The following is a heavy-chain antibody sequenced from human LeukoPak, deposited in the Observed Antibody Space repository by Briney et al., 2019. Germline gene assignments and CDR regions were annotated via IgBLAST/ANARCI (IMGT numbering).Heavy chain of an antibody. V-gene: IGHV3-49*04. D-gene: IGHD5-18*01. CDR1: GFTFGDHA. CDR3: ARGPIHLWLYDGVDV. J-gene: IGHJ6*02. CDR2: IRSKAYRGTA. Sequence: PGGSLRLSCTAFGFTFGDHAMSWVRQAPGKGLQWVAFIRSKAYRGTAEYAASVKGRFTISRDDSRSITHLQMDSLRSEDTAVYYCARGPIHLWLYDGVDVWGQGTTVTVSS.